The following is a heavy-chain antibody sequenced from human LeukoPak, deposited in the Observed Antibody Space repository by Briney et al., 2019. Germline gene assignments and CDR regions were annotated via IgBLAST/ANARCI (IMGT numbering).Heavy chain of an antibody. Sequence: GASVKVSCKASGYTFTGYYMHWVRQAPGQGLEWMGWINPNSGGTNYAQKFQGRVTMTRDTSISTAYMELSRLRSDDTAVYYCAREYCSSTSCYRDLDYWGQGTLVTVSS. D-gene: IGHD2-2*02. CDR1: GYTFTGYY. CDR2: INPNSGGT. J-gene: IGHJ4*02. V-gene: IGHV1-2*02. CDR3: AREYCSSTSCYRDLDY.